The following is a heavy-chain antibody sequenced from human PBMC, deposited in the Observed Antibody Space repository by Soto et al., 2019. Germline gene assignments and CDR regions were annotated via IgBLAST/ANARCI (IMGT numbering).Heavy chain of an antibody. CDR3: ATWVDYGDFEGFDF. CDR2: ISAYNGNT. J-gene: IGHJ4*02. V-gene: IGHV1-18*01. D-gene: IGHD4-17*01. CDR1: DYTFTSYG. Sequence: ASVKVSCKASDYTFTSYGISWVRQAPGQGLEWMGWISAYNGNTNSAQKFQGSVTMTWDTSITTAYLDLTRLTTNDTATYFCATWVDYGDFEGFDFWGQGTLVTVSS.